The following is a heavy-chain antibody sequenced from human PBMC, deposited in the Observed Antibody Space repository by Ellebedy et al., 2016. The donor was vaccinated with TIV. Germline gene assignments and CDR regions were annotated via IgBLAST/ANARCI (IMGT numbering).Heavy chain of an antibody. V-gene: IGHV3-9*01. CDR1: GFNFNDYA. D-gene: IGHD1-7*01. Sequence: PGGSLRLSCAASGFNFNDYAMHWVRQRPGKGLEWVSGISWNSVVIGYADSVKGRFTISRDNAKNSLYLEMDSLRSEDTARYYCVNMPNSHLRGIDVWGQGTTVAVSS. CDR2: ISWNSVVI. J-gene: IGHJ6*02. CDR3: VNMPNSHLRGIDV.